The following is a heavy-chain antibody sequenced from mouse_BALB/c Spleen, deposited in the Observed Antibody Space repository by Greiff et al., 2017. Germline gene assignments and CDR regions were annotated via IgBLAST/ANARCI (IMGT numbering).Heavy chain of an antibody. CDR3: ARDGYCFAY. CDR1: GFTFSSYG. Sequence: VQLKESGGGLVQPGGSLKLSCAASGFTFSSYGMSWVRQTPDKRLELVATINSNGGSTYYPDSVKGRFTISRDNAKNTLYLQMSSLKSEDTAMYYCARDGYCFAYWGQGTLVTVSA. J-gene: IGHJ3*01. CDR2: INSNGGST. V-gene: IGHV5-6-3*01. D-gene: IGHD2-2*01.